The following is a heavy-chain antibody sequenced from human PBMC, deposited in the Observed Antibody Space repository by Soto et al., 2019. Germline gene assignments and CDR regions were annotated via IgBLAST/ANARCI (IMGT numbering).Heavy chain of an antibody. J-gene: IGHJ3*02. D-gene: IGHD3-3*01. Sequence: GGSLRLSCAASGFTVTDTYMSWVRQAPGKGLEWVSVVYIDGTTNYADSVRGRFIVSRDSSKNTLYLQMNSLRAEDTAVYYCAREPLWSGSLPLDASDIWGQGTIVTVS. CDR2: VYIDGTT. CDR3: AREPLWSGSLPLDASDI. CDR1: GFTVTDTY. V-gene: IGHV3-53*01.